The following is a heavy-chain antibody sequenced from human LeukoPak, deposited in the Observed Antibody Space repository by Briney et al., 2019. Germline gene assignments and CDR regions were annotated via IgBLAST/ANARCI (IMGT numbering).Heavy chain of an antibody. CDR2: ISYDGSNK. CDR3: AKDHIAAAL. J-gene: IGHJ4*02. CDR1: GFTFDDYG. V-gene: IGHV3-30*18. D-gene: IGHD6-13*01. Sequence: GGSLRLSCAASGFTFDDYGMHWVRQAPGKGLEWVVVISYDGSNKYYADSVKGRFTISRDNSKNTLYLQMNSLRAEDTAVYYCAKDHIAAALWGQGTLVTVSS.